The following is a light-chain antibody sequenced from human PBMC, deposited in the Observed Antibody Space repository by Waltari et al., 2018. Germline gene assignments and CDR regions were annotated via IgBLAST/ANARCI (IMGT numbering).Light chain of an antibody. V-gene: IGLV2-18*02. CDR3: SSHTRRNTLI. J-gene: IGLJ2*01. Sequence: QSALTQTPSVSGSPGPSVTIPCTGPRSDLGLFNRVPWYQQAPGTAPKLIIYEVVIRPSGVPNRFSGSKSGNTASLTISGLQAEDQADYYCSSHTRRNTLIFGGGTKVTVL. CDR2: EVV. CDR1: RSDLGLFNR.